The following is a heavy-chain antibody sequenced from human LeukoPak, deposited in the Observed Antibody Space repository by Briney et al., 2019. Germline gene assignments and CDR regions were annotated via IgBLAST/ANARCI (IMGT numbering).Heavy chain of an antibody. J-gene: IGHJ4*02. Sequence: PSETLSLTCTVSGGSISSDYWSWIRQPPGKGLEWIGYIYYSGSTNYNPSLKSRVTISVDTSKNQFSLKLSSVTAADTAVYYCAREATGYCSGGSCYSLDYWGQGTLVTVSS. D-gene: IGHD2-15*01. CDR3: AREATGYCSGGSCYSLDY. CDR2: IYYSGST. CDR1: GGSISSDY. V-gene: IGHV4-59*01.